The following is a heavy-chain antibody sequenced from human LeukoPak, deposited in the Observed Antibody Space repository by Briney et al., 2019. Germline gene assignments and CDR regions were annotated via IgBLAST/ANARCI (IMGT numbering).Heavy chain of an antibody. CDR3: ARASYVDTATFDP. CDR1: GYSIRNGYY. V-gene: IGHV4-38-2*02. Sequence: SETLSLTCTVSGYSIRNGYYWGWIRQPPGKGLEWIGSIYHNGNTYYNPSLKSRVTISVDTSKNQFSLKLSSVTAADTAVYYCARASYVDTATFDPWGQGTLVTVSS. CDR2: IYHNGNT. J-gene: IGHJ5*02. D-gene: IGHD5-18*01.